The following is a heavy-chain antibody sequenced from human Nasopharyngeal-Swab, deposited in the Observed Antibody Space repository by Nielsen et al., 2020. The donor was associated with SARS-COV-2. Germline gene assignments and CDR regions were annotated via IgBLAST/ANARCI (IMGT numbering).Heavy chain of an antibody. D-gene: IGHD6-19*01. CDR2: ISNGGDYI. Sequence: GESLKISCAASGFIFDHYSMNWVRQAPGKGLEWVSSISNGGDYIYYADSVQGRFTISRDSARNSVHLQMNSLRAEDTAIMSPGPRVKVAGNFDYWGQGVQVTVSS. J-gene: IGHJ4*02. CDR3: GPRVKVAGNFDY. CDR1: GFIFDHYS. V-gene: IGHV3-21*01.